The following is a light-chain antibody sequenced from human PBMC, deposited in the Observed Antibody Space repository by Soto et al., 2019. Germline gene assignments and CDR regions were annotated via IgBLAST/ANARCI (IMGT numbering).Light chain of an antibody. CDR3: VLYMGNGISV. J-gene: IGLJ2*01. Sequence: QTVVTQEPSSSVSPGGTVTLTCGLSAGSVSSRYYPSWYQQTPGQTPRTLIYNTNTRSSGVPDRFSGSILGNKAALTITGAQEDDESDYYCVLYMGNGISVFGGGTKLTVL. CDR1: AGSVSSRYY. CDR2: NTN. V-gene: IGLV8-61*01.